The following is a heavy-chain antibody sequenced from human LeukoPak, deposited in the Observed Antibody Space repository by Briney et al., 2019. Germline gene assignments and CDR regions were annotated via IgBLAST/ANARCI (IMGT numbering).Heavy chain of an antibody. CDR3: ARDLSSSSYYVFVY. J-gene: IGHJ4*02. Sequence: ASVKVSCKASGYTFTSFGISWVRQAPGQGLEWMGWISAYNGNTVYAQMLQGRVTMTTDPSTSTAYMELRSGRSYDTAVYYCARDLSSSSYYVFVYWGEGTLVTVSS. D-gene: IGHD3-22*01. V-gene: IGHV1-18*01. CDR1: GYTFTSFG. CDR2: ISAYNGNT.